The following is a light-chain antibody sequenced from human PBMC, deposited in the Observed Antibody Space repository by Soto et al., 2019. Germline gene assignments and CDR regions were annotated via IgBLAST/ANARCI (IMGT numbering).Light chain of an antibody. J-gene: IGLJ3*02. CDR3: SSYTSSSTWV. CDR1: SSDVGGYNY. Sequence: QSALPQPASLSGSPGQSITISCTGTSSDVGGYNYVSWYQQHPGKAPKLMIYEVSHRPSGVSNRFSGSKSGNTASLTISGLQAEDEADYYCSSYTSSSTWVFGGGTKLTVL. V-gene: IGLV2-14*01. CDR2: EVS.